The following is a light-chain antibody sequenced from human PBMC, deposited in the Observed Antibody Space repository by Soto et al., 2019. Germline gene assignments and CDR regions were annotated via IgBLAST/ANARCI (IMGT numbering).Light chain of an antibody. CDR1: QSVSSSY. J-gene: IGKJ1*01. V-gene: IGKV3-20*01. Sequence: EIVLTQSPATLSLSPGERATLSCRASQSVSSSYLAWYQQKPGQAPRLLIYGASIRATGIPDRFSGSGSGTDFTLTISRLEPEDFALYYCQQYHTSPLTFGQGTKVDI. CDR2: GAS. CDR3: QQYHTSPLT.